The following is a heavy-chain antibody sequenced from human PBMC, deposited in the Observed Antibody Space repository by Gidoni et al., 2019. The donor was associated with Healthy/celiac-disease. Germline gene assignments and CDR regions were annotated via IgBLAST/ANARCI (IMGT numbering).Heavy chain of an antibody. J-gene: IGHJ4*02. CDR1: GGSISSSSYY. CDR3: ARHRGYSYGFY. CDR2: IYYSGCT. Sequence: QLQLQASGPGLVKPSETLSLTCTASGGSISSSSYYWGGIRQPPGKGLEWIGSIYYSGCTYYNPSLKSRVTISVDTSKNQFSLKLSSVTAADTAVYYCARHRGYSYGFYWGQGTLVTVSS. D-gene: IGHD5-18*01. V-gene: IGHV4-39*01.